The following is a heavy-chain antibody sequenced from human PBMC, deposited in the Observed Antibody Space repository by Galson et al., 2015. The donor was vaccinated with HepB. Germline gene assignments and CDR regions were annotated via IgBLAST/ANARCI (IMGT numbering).Heavy chain of an antibody. V-gene: IGHV3-23*01. CDR2: ISSSGRRT. CDR3: AKASLGYCSTTNCQGYYYYMDV. D-gene: IGHD2-2*01. J-gene: IGHJ6*03. CDR1: GFPFSSYA. Sequence: SLRLSCAASGFPFSSYAMSWVRQAPGKGLEWVSSISSSGRRTYHADSVKGRFTISRDNTRNTLYLQMNSLRAEDTAIYYCAKASLGYCSTTNCQGYYYYMDVWGKGTTVTVSS.